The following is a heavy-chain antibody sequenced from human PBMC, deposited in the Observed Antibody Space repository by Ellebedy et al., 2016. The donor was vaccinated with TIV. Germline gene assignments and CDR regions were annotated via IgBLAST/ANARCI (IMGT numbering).Heavy chain of an antibody. CDR3: ARDISSSGWYDSLRIDY. J-gene: IGHJ4*02. CDR1: GFNFSDCW. V-gene: IGHV3-74*01. Sequence: GESLKISXAASGFNFSDCWMHWVRQVPGKGLVWVSRMSGDGRFTKYADSVKGRFIISRDNSKNTVDLQMNSLKPEDTAVYYCARDISSSGWYDSLRIDYWGQGTSVTDSS. D-gene: IGHD6-19*01. CDR2: MSGDGRFT.